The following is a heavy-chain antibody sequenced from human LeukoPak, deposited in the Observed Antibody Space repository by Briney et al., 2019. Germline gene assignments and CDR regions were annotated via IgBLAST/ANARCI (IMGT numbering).Heavy chain of an antibody. CDR1: GYTFTGYH. CDR2: INPNSGDT. D-gene: IGHD1-26*01. J-gene: IGHJ4*02. CDR3: AKGGKWDVTPFDY. Sequence: ASVKVSCKASGYTFTGYHMHWVRQAPGQGLEWMGRINPNSGDTNYAQKFQGRVTMTRDTSISTAYMELSRLRSDDTAVYYCAKGGKWDVTPFDYWGQGTLVTVSS. V-gene: IGHV1-2*06.